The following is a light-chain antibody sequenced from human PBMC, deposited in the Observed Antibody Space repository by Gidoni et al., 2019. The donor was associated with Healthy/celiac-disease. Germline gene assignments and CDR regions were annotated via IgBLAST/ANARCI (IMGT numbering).Light chain of an antibody. Sequence: QSVLTQPTSASGTPGQRVTISCSGSSSNIGSNYVYWYQQLPGRAPKLLIYSNNQRPSGVPDRFSGSKSGTSASLAISGLRSEDEADYYCAVWDDSLSGWVFGGGTKLTVL. CDR3: AVWDDSLSGWV. J-gene: IGLJ3*02. CDR1: SSNIGSNY. CDR2: SNN. V-gene: IGLV1-47*02.